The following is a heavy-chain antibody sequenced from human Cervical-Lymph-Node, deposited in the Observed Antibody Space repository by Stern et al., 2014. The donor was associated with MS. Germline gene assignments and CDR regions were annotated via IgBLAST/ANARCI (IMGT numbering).Heavy chain of an antibody. J-gene: IGHJ5*02. CDR1: GGTFSSSYA. CDR2: IIPILGLA. V-gene: IGHV1-69*09. Sequence: QVQLVESGAEVKKPGSSMNVSCKTSGGTFSSSYAITWMRQAPGQRLEWMGRIIPILGLAIYAQKLQGRVTIAADTSSSTTYMELSSLRSEDTAVYYCARGVVSNRAAATLHNLFDPWGQGTLVTVSS. CDR3: ARGVVSNRAAATLHNLFDP. D-gene: IGHD2-15*01.